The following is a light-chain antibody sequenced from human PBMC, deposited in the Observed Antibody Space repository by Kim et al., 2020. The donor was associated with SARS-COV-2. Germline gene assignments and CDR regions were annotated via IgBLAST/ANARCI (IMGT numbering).Light chain of an antibody. CDR1: NLGNKY. CDR2: QDD. J-gene: IGLJ3*02. CDR3: QAWDSGAVV. Sequence: VSPGQTASITCSGDNLGNKYISWYQKKSAQSPVVVIFQDDKRPSGIPERFSGSTSDNTATLTISGTQAMDEADYYCQAWDSGAVVFGGGTQLTVL. V-gene: IGLV3-1*01.